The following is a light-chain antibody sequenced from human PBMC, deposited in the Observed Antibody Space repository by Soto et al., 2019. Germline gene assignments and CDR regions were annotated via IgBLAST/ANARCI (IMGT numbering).Light chain of an antibody. Sequence: QSALTQPASVSGSPGQPITISCTGTSSDVGSYNLVSWYQQHPGKAPKLMIYEGSKRPSGVSNRFSGSKSGNTASLTISGLQAEDEADYYCCSYAGSRIWVFGGGTQLTVL. V-gene: IGLV2-23*01. CDR1: SSDVGSYNL. CDR2: EGS. CDR3: CSYAGSRIWV. J-gene: IGLJ3*02.